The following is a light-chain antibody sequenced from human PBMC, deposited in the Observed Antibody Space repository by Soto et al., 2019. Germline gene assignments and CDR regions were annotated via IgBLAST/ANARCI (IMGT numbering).Light chain of an antibody. V-gene: IGKV3-15*01. Sequence: ETVMPQSPATLSVSPGERATLSCRASQSVSSNLAWYQQKPGPAPRLLIYRASTRATGIPARFSGSGSGTEFTLTISSLQSEDFEVYYCQQHNNWPLTFGGGTKVEIK. J-gene: IGKJ4*01. CDR1: QSVSSN. CDR3: QQHNNWPLT. CDR2: RAS.